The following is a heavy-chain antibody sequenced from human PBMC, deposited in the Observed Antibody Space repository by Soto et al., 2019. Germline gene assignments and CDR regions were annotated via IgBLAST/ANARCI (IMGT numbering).Heavy chain of an antibody. J-gene: IGHJ3*02. V-gene: IGHV1-46*01. CDR3: ARAKRTRYRSSTRSYPNAFDI. Sequence: ASVKVSCKASGYTFTSYYMHWVRQAPGQGLEWMGIINPSGGSTSYAQKFQGRVTMTRDTSTSTVYMELSSLRSEDTAVYYCARAKRTRYRSSTRSYPNAFDIWGQGTMVTVSS. CDR1: GYTFTSYY. D-gene: IGHD2-2*01. CDR2: INPSGGST.